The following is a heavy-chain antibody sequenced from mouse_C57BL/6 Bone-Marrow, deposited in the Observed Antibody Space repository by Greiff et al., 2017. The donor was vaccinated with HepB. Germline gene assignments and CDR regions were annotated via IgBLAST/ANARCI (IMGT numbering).Heavy chain of an antibody. CDR2: IRSKSNNYAT. J-gene: IGHJ3*01. Sequence: EVQRVESGGGLVQPKGSLKLSCAASGFSFNTYAMNWVRQAPGKGLEWVARIRSKSNNYATYYADSVKDRFTISRDDSESMLYLQMNNLKTEDTAMYYCVRGLRRFAYWGQGTLVTVSA. D-gene: IGHD2-2*01. CDR3: VRGLRRFAY. CDR1: GFSFNTYA. V-gene: IGHV10-1*01.